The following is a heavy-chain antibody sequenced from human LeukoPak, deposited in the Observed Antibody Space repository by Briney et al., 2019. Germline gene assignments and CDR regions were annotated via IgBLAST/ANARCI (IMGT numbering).Heavy chain of an antibody. CDR2: IYYSGST. V-gene: IGHV4-39*01. CDR3: ARRVQQLSYYYYMDV. J-gene: IGHJ6*03. CDR1: GGSISSSSYY. Sequence: SETLSLTCTVSGGSISSSSYYWGWIRQPPGKGLECIGSIYYSGSTYYNPSLKSRVTISVDTSKNQFSLKLSSVTAADTAVYYCARRVQQLSYYYYMDVWGKGTTVTVSS. D-gene: IGHD6-13*01.